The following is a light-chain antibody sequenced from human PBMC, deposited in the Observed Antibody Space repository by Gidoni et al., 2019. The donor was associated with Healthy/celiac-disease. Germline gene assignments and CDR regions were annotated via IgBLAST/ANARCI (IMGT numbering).Light chain of an antibody. CDR1: SSNIGSNT. CDR3: AAWDDNLNGVV. CDR2: SNN. J-gene: IGLJ2*01. Sequence: QPVLTQPPSASGPPGQRVTISCSGSSSNIGSNTVNWYQQLPGTAPKLLIYSNNQPPSGVPDRFSGCKSGTSASLAISGLQSEDETDYYCAAWDDNLNGVVFGGGTKLTVL. V-gene: IGLV1-44*01.